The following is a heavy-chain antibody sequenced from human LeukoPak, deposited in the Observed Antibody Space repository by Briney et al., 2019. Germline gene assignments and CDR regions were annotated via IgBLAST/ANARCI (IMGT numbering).Heavy chain of an antibody. CDR2: INPDGSGA. D-gene: IGHD2-2*01. J-gene: IGHJ6*03. Sequence: GGSLTLSCVASGLNLRYSWKSWARQAPGKGVERVAHINPDGSGAWYEDSVKGRFTIVRDNARNSLYLQINSLRGDDTAVYYCANTIVVSPAAPYMDVWGKGTTVTVSS. CDR3: ANTIVVSPAAPYMDV. V-gene: IGHV3-7*01. CDR1: GLNLRYSW.